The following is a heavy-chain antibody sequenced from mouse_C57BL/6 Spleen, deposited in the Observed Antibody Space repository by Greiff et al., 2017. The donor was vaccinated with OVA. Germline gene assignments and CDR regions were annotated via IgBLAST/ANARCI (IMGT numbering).Heavy chain of an antibody. J-gene: IGHJ4*01. CDR1: GFTFSDYG. Sequence: EVKLVESGGGLVKPGGSLKLSCAASGFTFSDYGMHWVRQAPEKGLEWVAYISSGSSTIYYADTVKGRFTISRDNAKNTLFLQMTSLRSEDTAMYYCAREIYYDYDYAMDYWGQGTSVTVSS. CDR3: AREIYYDYDYAMDY. CDR2: ISSGSSTI. D-gene: IGHD2-4*01. V-gene: IGHV5-17*01.